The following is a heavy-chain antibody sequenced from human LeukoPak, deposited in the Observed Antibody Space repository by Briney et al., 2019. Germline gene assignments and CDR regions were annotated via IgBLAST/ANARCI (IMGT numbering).Heavy chain of an antibody. J-gene: IGHJ4*02. CDR1: GFTFSSYS. D-gene: IGHD1/OR15-1a*01. Sequence: PGGSLRLSCAASGFTFSSYSMNWVRQAPGKGLEWVSYISSSSSTIYYADSVKGRFTISRDNAKNSLYLQMNSLRAEDTAVYYCARDLNINFDYWGQGTLVTVSS. V-gene: IGHV3-48*01. CDR3: ARDLNINFDY. CDR2: ISSSSSTI.